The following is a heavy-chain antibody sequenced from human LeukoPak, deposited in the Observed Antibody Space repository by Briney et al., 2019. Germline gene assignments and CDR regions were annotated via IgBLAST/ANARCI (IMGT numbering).Heavy chain of an antibody. CDR1: GGSISSGGYY. Sequence: SETLSLTCTVSGGSISSGGYYWSWIRQHPGKGLEWIGYIYYSGSTYYNPSLKSRVTISVDTSKNQFSLKLNSVTAADTAVYYCARDQPFYGDFDSWGQGTLVTVSS. CDR3: ARDQPFYGDFDS. V-gene: IGHV4-31*03. J-gene: IGHJ4*02. D-gene: IGHD4-17*01. CDR2: IYYSGST.